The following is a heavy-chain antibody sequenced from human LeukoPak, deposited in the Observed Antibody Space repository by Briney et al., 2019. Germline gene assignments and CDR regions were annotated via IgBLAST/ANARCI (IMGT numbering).Heavy chain of an antibody. D-gene: IGHD3-10*01. J-gene: IGHJ4*02. CDR2: ISYDGSNK. CDR3: AKDFITMVRGVIDY. Sequence: PGGSVGLSCAASGFTFSSYGLHWVRQAPGKGLEGGVVISYDGSNKYYADSVKGRFTISRDNSKNTLYLQMNSLRAEDTAVYYCAKDFITMVRGVIDYWGQGTLVTVSS. V-gene: IGHV3-30*18. CDR1: GFTFSSYG.